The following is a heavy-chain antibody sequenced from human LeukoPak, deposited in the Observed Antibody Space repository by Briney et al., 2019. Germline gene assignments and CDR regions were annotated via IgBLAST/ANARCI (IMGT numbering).Heavy chain of an antibody. D-gene: IGHD4-23*01. CDR3: ARRVVNNRNWYFNL. V-gene: IGHV5-51*01. J-gene: IGHJ2*01. CDR2: IYPGESAT. Sequence: ESLKISCKGSGYSFTRNSIGWLRRMPGKGLDWMGIIYPGESATRYSPSFQGQVTISADKSINTAYLQWSSLKASDTVMYYCARRVVNNRNWYFNLWGRGTLVTVSS. CDR1: GYSFTRNS.